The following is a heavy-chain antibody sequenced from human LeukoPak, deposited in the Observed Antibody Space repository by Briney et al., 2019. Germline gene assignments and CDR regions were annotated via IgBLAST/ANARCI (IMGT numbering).Heavy chain of an antibody. Sequence: PSETLSLTCTVSGGSISSGSYYWSWIRQPPGKGLEWIGEINHSGSTNYNPSLKSRATISVDTSKNQFSLKLSSVTAADTAVYYCARRTGGRRRGLLVVVPAGLSWFDPWGQGTLVTVSS. J-gene: IGHJ5*02. CDR3: ARRTGGRRRGLLVVVPAGLSWFDP. V-gene: IGHV4-39*07. CDR2: INHSGST. D-gene: IGHD2-2*01. CDR1: GGSISSGSYY.